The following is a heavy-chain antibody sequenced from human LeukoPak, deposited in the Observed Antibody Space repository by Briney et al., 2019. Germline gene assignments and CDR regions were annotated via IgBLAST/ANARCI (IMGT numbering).Heavy chain of an antibody. CDR3: ARDRAYDREFDS. J-gene: IGHJ4*02. Sequence: ASVKVSCKASGYTFTGYYMHWVRQAPGQGLEWMGRIIPNSGGTKYAQKFQGRVTMTRDTSITTAYMELSRLRSDDTAVYYCARDRAYDREFDSWGQGTLVTVSS. D-gene: IGHD3-3*01. CDR1: GYTFTGYY. CDR2: IIPNSGGT. V-gene: IGHV1-2*06.